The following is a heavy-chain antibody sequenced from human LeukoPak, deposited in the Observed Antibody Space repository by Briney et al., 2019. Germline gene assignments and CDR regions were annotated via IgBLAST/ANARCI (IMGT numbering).Heavy chain of an antibody. Sequence: PGGSLRLSCAASGFTFSTYALHWVRQAPGKGLEWVADISYDGSKKFYADSVKGRFTISRDNSNNTVYLQMTSLRAEDTAVYYCARETLCIVWYPPDYWGQRAMVTDSS. V-gene: IGHV3-30-3*01. CDR1: GFTFSTYA. CDR3: ARETLCIVWYPPDY. J-gene: IGHJ4*02. CDR2: ISYDGSKK. D-gene: IGHD6-13*01.